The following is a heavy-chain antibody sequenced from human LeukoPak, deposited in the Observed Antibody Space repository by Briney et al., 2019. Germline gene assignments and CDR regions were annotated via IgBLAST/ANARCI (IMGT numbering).Heavy chain of an antibody. CDR2: INHSGST. Sequence: SETLSLTCAVYGGSFSGYYWNWIRQPPGKGLEWIGEINHSGSTNYNPSPKSRVTVSLDTSKNQFSLKLSSVTAADTALYYCARAYSSSWYWNWFDPWGQGTLVTVSS. CDR1: GGSFSGYY. D-gene: IGHD6-13*01. J-gene: IGHJ5*02. V-gene: IGHV4-34*01. CDR3: ARAYSSSWYWNWFDP.